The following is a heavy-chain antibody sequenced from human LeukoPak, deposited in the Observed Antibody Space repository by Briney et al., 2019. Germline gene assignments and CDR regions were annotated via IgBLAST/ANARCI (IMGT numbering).Heavy chain of an antibody. CDR2: IYYSGST. D-gene: IGHD6-19*01. CDR1: GGSISSSSYY. CDR3: ARRFYSSGWYTDY. J-gene: IGHJ4*02. V-gene: IGHV4-39*01. Sequence: PSETLSLTCTVSGGSISSSSYYWGCIRQPPGKGLEWIGSIYYSGSTYYNPSLKSRVTISVDTSKIQFSLQLSSVTAADTAVYYCARRFYSSGWYTDYWGQGTLVTVSS.